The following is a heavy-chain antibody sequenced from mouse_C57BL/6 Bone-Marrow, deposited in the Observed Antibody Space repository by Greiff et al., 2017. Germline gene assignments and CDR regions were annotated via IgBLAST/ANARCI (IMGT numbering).Heavy chain of an antibody. Sequence: VKLMESGPELVKPGASVKISCKASGYTFTDYYINWVKQRPEQGLEWIGRIDPEDGETKYAPKFQGKATITADTSSNTAYLQLSSLTSEDTAVYYCARSHYYGSPAWFAYWGQGTLVTVSA. CDR1: GYTFTDYY. V-gene: IGHV14-2*02. CDR3: ARSHYYGSPAWFAY. CDR2: IDPEDGET. J-gene: IGHJ3*01. D-gene: IGHD1-1*01.